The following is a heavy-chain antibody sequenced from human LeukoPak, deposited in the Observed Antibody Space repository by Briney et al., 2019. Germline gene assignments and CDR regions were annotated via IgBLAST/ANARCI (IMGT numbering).Heavy chain of an antibody. J-gene: IGHJ4*02. CDR2: IGTSGGDT. CDR1: GFTFRSYG. V-gene: IGHV3-23*01. Sequence: GGSLRLSCAASGFTFRSYGMSWVRQAPGKGLEWVAAIGTSGGDTYYADSVKGRFTISRDNSKDTLSVQMNSLRVDDTAIYYCAKEEWLLAVYFDYWGQGTLVTVSS. D-gene: IGHD3-3*01. CDR3: AKEEWLLAVYFDY.